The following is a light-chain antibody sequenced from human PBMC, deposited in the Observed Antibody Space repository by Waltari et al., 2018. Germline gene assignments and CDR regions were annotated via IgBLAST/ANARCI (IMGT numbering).Light chain of an antibody. CDR1: QSISNH. CDR3: QQSYEAFT. V-gene: IGKV1-39*01. J-gene: IGKJ5*01. CDR2: ATS. Sequence: DIQMTQSPPSVSASVGDRVTITCRASQSISNHLNWYQQKPGKAPKLLIYATSNLQTGVPSRFSGGGSGTDFSLTITSLQSEDFATYYCQQSYEAFTVGQGTRLEIK.